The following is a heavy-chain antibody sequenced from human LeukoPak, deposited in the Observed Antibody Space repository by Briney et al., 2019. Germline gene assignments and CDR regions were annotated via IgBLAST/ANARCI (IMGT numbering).Heavy chain of an antibody. CDR1: GGSISSGSYY. V-gene: IGHV4-61*10. CDR2: IYYSGST. J-gene: IGHJ5*02. CDR3: ARERMVFDSSGYYYDNWFDP. Sequence: SETLSLTCTVSGGSISSGSYYWSWIRQPAGKGLDWIGNIYYSGSTNYNPSLRSRVTISVDTSKNQFSLRLSSVTAADTAVYYCARERMVFDSSGYYYDNWFDPWGQGTLVTVSS. D-gene: IGHD3-22*01.